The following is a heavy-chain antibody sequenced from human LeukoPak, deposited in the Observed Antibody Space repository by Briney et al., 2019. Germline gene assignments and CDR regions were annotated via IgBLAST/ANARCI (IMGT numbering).Heavy chain of an antibody. CDR3: AKEAAAGEFDY. CDR2: ISWDGGST. V-gene: IGHV3-43D*03. Sequence: GGSLRLSCAASGFIFDDYAMHWVRQAPGKGLEWVSLISWDGGSTYYADSVKGRFTISRDNSKNSLYLQMNSLRAEDTALYYCAKEAAAGEFDYWGQGTLVTVSS. CDR1: GFIFDDYA. D-gene: IGHD6-13*01. J-gene: IGHJ4*02.